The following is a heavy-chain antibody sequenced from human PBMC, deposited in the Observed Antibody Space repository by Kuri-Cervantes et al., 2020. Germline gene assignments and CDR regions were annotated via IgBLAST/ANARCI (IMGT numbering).Heavy chain of an antibody. V-gene: IGHV5-51*01. CDR2: IYPGDSDT. CDR1: GYSFTSYW. D-gene: IGHD6-13*01. J-gene: IGHJ3*02. CDR3: ARHPATYSSSWSDAFDI. Sequence: GESLKISCKGSGYSFTSYWIGWVRQMPGKGLEWMGIIYPGDSDTRYSPSFQGQVTISADKSISTAYLQWSSLEASDTAMYYCARHPATYSSSWSDAFDIWGQGTMVTVSS.